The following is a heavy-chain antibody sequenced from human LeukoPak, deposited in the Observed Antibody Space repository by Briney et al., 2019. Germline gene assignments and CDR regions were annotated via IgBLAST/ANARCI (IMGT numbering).Heavy chain of an antibody. Sequence: SAKVSCKASGYTFTSYGISWVRQAPGQGLEWMGSIIPILGIANYAQKFQGRVTITADKSTSTAYMELSSLRSEDTAVYYCARDEVRRDGYTIFDYWGQGTLVTVSS. V-gene: IGHV1-69*04. CDR3: ARDEVRRDGYTIFDY. CDR1: GYTFTSYG. D-gene: IGHD5-24*01. J-gene: IGHJ4*02. CDR2: IIPILGIA.